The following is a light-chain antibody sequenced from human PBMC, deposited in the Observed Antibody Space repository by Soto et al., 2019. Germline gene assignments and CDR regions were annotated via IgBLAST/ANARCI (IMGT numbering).Light chain of an antibody. CDR2: GAS. J-gene: IGKJ4*01. CDR3: QQYNTWPLT. Sequence: EIVLTQSPGTLSLSPGDRVTLSCRASQSVRSNSAWYQQKPGQAPRLLIYGASTRATGLPARFSGSGYETEFTLTISSLQSEDFAVYYCQQYNTWPLTFGGGTKVDIK. CDR1: QSVRSN. V-gene: IGKV3-15*01.